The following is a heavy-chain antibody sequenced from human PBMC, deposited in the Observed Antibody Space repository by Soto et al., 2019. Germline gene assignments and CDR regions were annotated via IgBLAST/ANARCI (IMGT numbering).Heavy chain of an antibody. CDR3: ARDPFGPRIAVAEPT. D-gene: IGHD6-19*01. V-gene: IGHV3-33*01. J-gene: IGHJ4*02. CDR2: IWYDGSNK. Sequence: GGSLRLSCAASGFTFSSYGMHWVRQAPGKGLEWVAVIWYDGSNKYYADSVKGRFTISRDNSKNTLYLQMNSLRAEDTAVYYCARDPFGPRIAVAEPTWGQGTLVIVSS. CDR1: GFTFSSYG.